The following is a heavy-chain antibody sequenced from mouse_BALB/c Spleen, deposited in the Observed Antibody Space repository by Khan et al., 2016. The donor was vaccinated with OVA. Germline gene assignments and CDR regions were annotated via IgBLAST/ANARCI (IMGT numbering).Heavy chain of an antibody. CDR2: INTGGAYT. Sequence: VQLKESGGDFVRPGGSLKLSCAASGFTFSTYGMSWVRQTPDKRLEWVATINTGGAYTYYPDSVKGRFTISRDNAKNTLYLQLSSLKSEDTAIYYSARLAYYYNSEGFAYWGQGTLVTVSA. CDR1: GFTFSTYG. CDR3: ARLAYYYNSEGFAY. J-gene: IGHJ3*01. D-gene: IGHD1-1*01. V-gene: IGHV5-6*01.